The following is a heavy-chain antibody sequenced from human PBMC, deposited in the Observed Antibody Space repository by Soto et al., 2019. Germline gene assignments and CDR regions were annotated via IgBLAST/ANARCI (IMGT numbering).Heavy chain of an antibody. J-gene: IGHJ5*02. CDR1: GFTFSSYA. V-gene: IGHV3-23*01. Sequence: GGSLRLSCAASGFTFSSYAMSWVRQAPGKGLEWVSAISGSGGSTYYADSVKGRFTISRDNSKNTLYLQMNSLRAEDTAVYYCATTRGANGGSCCWFDPWGQGTLVTVSS. CDR3: ATTRGANGGSCCWFDP. CDR2: ISGSGGST. D-gene: IGHD2-15*01.